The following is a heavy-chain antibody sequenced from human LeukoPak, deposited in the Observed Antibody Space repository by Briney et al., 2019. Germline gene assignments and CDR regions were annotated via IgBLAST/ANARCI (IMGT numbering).Heavy chain of an antibody. CDR2: INNKGEGT. CDR1: GFTMFNYG. Sequence: GGSLRLSCAASGFTMFNYGLHWVRQAPGKGLEYVAGINNKGEGTYYANSVKGRFTISKDNPMNTLYLQLRSLGPEDMAIYYCARDASRSYYYDTSGPFDYWGQGTLVTVFS. V-gene: IGHV3-64*01. J-gene: IGHJ4*01. CDR3: ARDASRSYYYDTSGPFDY. D-gene: IGHD3-22*01.